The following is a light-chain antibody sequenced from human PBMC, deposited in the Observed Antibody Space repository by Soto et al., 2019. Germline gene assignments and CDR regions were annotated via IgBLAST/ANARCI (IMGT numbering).Light chain of an antibody. CDR3: QQYNGYSWA. Sequence: DIQMTQSPSTLSASVGDRVTITCRASQSLNDWLAWFQQKPGKDPNLLIYKVSNLESGVPSRFSGSGSGTEFTLTISSLQPDDFATYYCQQYNGYSWAFGQGTKVEIK. J-gene: IGKJ1*01. CDR1: QSLNDW. V-gene: IGKV1-5*03. CDR2: KVS.